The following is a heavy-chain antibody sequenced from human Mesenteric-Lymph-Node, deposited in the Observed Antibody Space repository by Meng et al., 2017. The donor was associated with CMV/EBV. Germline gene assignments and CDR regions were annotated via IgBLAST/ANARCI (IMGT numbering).Heavy chain of an antibody. CDR3: ARVTPRQGTDAFDI. D-gene: IGHD4-23*01. CDR1: GFTFSTDA. V-gene: IGHV3-21*01. Sequence: GESLKISCAASGFTFSTDAMSWVRQAPGKGLEWVSSISGTSTYIFNADSLKGRFTTSRDNARNSLYLQMNSLSDEDTAVYYCARVTPRQGTDAFDIWGQGTMVTVSS. CDR2: ISGTSTYI. J-gene: IGHJ3*02.